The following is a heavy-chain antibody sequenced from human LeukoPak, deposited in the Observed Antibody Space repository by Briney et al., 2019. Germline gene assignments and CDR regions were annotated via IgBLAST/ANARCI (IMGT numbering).Heavy chain of an antibody. CDR1: GFPFSDYY. CDR2: ISSSGSTI. V-gene: IGHV3-11*01. Sequence: PGGSLSLSFAASGFPFSDYYMSWIRQAPGKGLEWVSYISSSGSTIYYADSVKGRFTISRDNAKNSLYLQMNSLRAEDTAVYYCATKSIRGDYWGQGTLVTVSS. J-gene: IGHJ4*02. CDR3: ATKSIRGDY. D-gene: IGHD6-6*01.